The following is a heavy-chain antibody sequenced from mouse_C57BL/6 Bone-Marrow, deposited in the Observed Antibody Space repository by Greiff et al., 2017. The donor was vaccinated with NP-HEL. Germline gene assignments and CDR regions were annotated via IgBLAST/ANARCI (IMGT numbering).Heavy chain of an antibody. CDR3: ARPGSSPAWFAY. Sequence: QVQLQQSGAELARPGASVKLSCKASGYTFTSYGISWVKQRTGQGLEWIGEIYPRSGNTYYNEKFKGKATLTADKSSSTAYMELRSLTSEDSAVYFCARPGSSPAWFAYWGQGTLVTVSA. D-gene: IGHD1-1*01. CDR2: IYPRSGNT. J-gene: IGHJ3*01. CDR1: GYTFTSYG. V-gene: IGHV1-81*01.